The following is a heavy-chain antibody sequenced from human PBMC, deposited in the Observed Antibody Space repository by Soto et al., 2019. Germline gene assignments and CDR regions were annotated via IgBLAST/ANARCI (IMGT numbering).Heavy chain of an antibody. CDR1: GFIVSSNY. CDR3: ATAKLLLPWLFDY. J-gene: IGHJ4*02. D-gene: IGHD1-26*01. Sequence: EVQLVESGGGLVQPGGSLRLSCAASGFIVSSNYMTWVRQAPGKGLEWVSLIYSGGSTYYADSVKGRFTISRDDSKNTLFLQMNSLRAEDTAVYYCATAKLLLPWLFDYWGQGTLVTVSS. CDR2: IYSGGST. V-gene: IGHV3-66*01.